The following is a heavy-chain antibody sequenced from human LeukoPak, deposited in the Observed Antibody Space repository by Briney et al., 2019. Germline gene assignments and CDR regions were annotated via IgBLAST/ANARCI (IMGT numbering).Heavy chain of an antibody. CDR3: ARDGGYDFWSGYKPRGYFDY. D-gene: IGHD3-3*01. V-gene: IGHV3-21*01. CDR2: ISSSSSYI. CDR1: GFTSSSYS. J-gene: IGHJ4*02. Sequence: GGSLRLSCAASGFTSSSYSMNWVPQAPGKGLEWVSSISSSSSYIYYADSVKGRFTISRDNAKTSLYLQMNSLRAEDTAVYYCARDGGYDFWSGYKPRGYFDYWGQGTLVTVSS.